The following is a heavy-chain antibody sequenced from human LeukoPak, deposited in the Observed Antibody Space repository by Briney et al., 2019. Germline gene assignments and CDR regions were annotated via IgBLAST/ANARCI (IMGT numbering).Heavy chain of an antibody. D-gene: IGHD3-10*01. J-gene: IGHJ4*02. CDR1: GFTFSSYE. Sequence: PGGSLRLSCAASGFTFSSYEMNWVRQAPGKGLEWVAFIRYDGSNKYYADSVKGRFTISRDNSKNTLYLQMNSLRAEDTAVYYCAKDFVGPDWKDGSGSHYPGDYGLFDYWGQGTLVTVSS. V-gene: IGHV3-30*02. CDR3: AKDFVGPDWKDGSGSHYPGDYGLFDY. CDR2: IRYDGSNK.